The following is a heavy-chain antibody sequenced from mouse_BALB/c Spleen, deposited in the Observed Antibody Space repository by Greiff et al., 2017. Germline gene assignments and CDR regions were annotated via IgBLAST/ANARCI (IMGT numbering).Heavy chain of an antibody. J-gene: IGHJ4*01. Sequence: QVQLQQSGPELVKPGASVKISCKASGYSFTGYYIHWVKQRPGQGLEWIGWLFPGSGNTKYNEKFKGKATLTADTSSSTAYMQLSSLTSEDSAVYFCARRGDYDEVYYAMDYWGQGTSVTVSS. V-gene: IGHV1-66*01. D-gene: IGHD2-4*01. CDR3: ARRGDYDEVYYAMDY. CDR2: LFPGSGNT. CDR1: GYSFTGYY.